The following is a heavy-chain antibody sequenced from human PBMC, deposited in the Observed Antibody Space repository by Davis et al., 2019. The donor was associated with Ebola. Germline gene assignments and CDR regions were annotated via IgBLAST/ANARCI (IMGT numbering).Heavy chain of an antibody. Sequence: GGSLRLSCAASGFTFSSYAMHWVRQAPGKGLEWVAVISYDGSNKYYADSVKGRFTISRDNSKNTLYLQMNSLRDEDTAVYYCARHGWLGYSSSPLYFDLWGRGTLVTVSS. D-gene: IGHD6-6*01. J-gene: IGHJ2*01. CDR3: ARHGWLGYSSSPLYFDL. CDR1: GFTFSSYA. CDR2: ISYDGSNK. V-gene: IGHV3-30-3*01.